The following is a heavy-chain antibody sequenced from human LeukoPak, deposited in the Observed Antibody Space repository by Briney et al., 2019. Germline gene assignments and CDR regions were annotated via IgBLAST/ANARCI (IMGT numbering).Heavy chain of an antibody. CDR2: IYHSGIT. V-gene: IGHV4-38-2*02. J-gene: IGHJ4*02. Sequence: PSETLSLTCTVPGYSIRSGFYWGWIRQPPGKGLEWIGNIYHSGITYYTPSLKSRVTISVDTSKNQFYLKLNSVTAADTAVYYCARAVGSFDWLPLFDYWGQGTLVTVSS. CDR3: ARAVGSFDWLPLFDY. D-gene: IGHD3-9*01. CDR1: GYSIRSGFY.